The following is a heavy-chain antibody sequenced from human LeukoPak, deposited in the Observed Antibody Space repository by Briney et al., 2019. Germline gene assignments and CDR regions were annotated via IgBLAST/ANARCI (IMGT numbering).Heavy chain of an antibody. V-gene: IGHV3-7*01. Sequence: SSVRHAPGEGVEWVANIKKDGSEKYYVDSVKGRFTISRDNAKNSLYLQMNSLRAEDTAVYYCARYAHYGSGSYYQYYYYYYGMDVWGQGTTVTVSS. J-gene: IGHJ6*02. D-gene: IGHD3-10*01. CDR2: IKKDGSEK. CDR3: ARYAHYGSGSYYQYYYYYYGMDV.